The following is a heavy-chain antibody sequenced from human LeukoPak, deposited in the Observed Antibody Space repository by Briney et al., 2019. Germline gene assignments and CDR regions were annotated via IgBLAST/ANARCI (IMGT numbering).Heavy chain of an antibody. J-gene: IGHJ4*02. CDR3: ARANIAVAVDY. D-gene: IGHD6-19*01. CDR2: INHSGST. V-gene: IGHV4-34*01. Sequence: SETLSLTCAVYGGSFSGYYWSWIRQPSGKGLEWIGEINHSGSTNYNPSLKSRVTISVDTSKNQFSLKLSSVTAADTAVYYCARANIAVAVDYWGQGTLVTVSS. CDR1: GGSFSGYY.